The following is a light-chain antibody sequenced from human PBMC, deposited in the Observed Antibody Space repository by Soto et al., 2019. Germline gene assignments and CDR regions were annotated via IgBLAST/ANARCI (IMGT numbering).Light chain of an antibody. CDR3: QQYDSSYT. Sequence: EIVLTQSPGTLSLSPGERATLSCRASQSVTSNYLAWYQQKPGQAPRLLIYGASTRATGIPDRFSGGGSGTDFTLTINRLEPEDFAVYYCQQYDSSYTFGQGTKLEIK. CDR2: GAS. J-gene: IGKJ2*01. V-gene: IGKV3-20*01. CDR1: QSVTSNY.